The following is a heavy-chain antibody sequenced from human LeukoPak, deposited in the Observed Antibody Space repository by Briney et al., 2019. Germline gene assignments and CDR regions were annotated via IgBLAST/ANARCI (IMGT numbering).Heavy chain of an antibody. Sequence: GGSLRLSCAASGLTFSGYDMFWVGQATGKGLEWVSGIGTTGDTYYAGSVKGRFTISRENARNSLYLQMNSLIAGDTAVYYCARSTIAVAYGMDVWGQGTTVTVSS. CDR3: ARSTIAVAYGMDV. D-gene: IGHD6-19*01. V-gene: IGHV3-13*04. CDR2: IGTTGDT. CDR1: GLTFSGYD. J-gene: IGHJ6*02.